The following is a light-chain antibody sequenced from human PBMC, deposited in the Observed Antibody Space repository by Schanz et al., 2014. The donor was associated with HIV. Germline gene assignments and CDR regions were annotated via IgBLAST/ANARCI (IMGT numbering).Light chain of an antibody. CDR2: EVR. CDR1: SSDVGSYNL. J-gene: IGLJ2*01. V-gene: IGLV2-14*02. CDR3: ATWDISLNGPV. Sequence: QSALTQSASVSGSPGQSITISCTGTSSDVGSYNLVSWYQQHPGKAPKLMIYEVRKRPSGVPDRFSGSKSGTSASLVISGLQSEDEADYFCATWDISLNGPVFGGGTKLTVL.